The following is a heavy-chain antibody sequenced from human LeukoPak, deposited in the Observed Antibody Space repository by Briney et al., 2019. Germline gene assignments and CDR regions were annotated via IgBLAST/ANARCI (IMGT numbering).Heavy chain of an antibody. CDR2: IYHSGST. CDR1: GGSISSNSYY. V-gene: IGHV4-39*07. J-gene: IGHJ4*02. CDR3: AISGSGTHYNEQFDY. Sequence: PSETLSLTCAVSGGSISSNSYYWGWIRQPPGKGLEWIGSIYHSGSTYYNPSLKSRVTISVDTSKNQFSLKLSSVTAADTAVYYCAISGSGTHYNEQFDYWGQGTLVTVSS. D-gene: IGHD3-10*01.